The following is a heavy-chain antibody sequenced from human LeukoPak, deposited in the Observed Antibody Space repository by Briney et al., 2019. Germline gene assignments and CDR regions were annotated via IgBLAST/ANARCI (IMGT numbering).Heavy chain of an antibody. D-gene: IGHD3-10*01. CDR1: GGTFSSYA. CDR2: IIPIFGTA. CDR3: ARRSGYYGSGSYSDYYGMDV. J-gene: IGHJ6*02. Sequence: SVKVSCKASGGTFSSYAISWVRQAPGQGLEWMGGIIPIFGTANYAQKFQGRVTITTDESTSTAYMELSSLRSEDTVVYYCARRSGYYGSGSYSDYYGMDVWGQGTTVTVSS. V-gene: IGHV1-69*05.